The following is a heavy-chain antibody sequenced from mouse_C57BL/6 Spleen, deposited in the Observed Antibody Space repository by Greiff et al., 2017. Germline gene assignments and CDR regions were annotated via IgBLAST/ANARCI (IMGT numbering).Heavy chain of an antibody. CDR3: EKRDRSGPLFDD. Sequence: VKLQQSGPELVKPGASVKMSCKASGYTFTDYYMNWVKQRHGPSLEWIGNISPGNGGTSYNEKFKGKATLTVDKSSSTAYMQLRSLTSEDSAVYFCEKRDRSGPLFDDWGQGTLVTVAA. D-gene: IGHD3-2*02. V-gene: IGHV1-77*01. CDR2: ISPGNGGT. CDR1: GYTFTDYY. J-gene: IGHJ3*01.